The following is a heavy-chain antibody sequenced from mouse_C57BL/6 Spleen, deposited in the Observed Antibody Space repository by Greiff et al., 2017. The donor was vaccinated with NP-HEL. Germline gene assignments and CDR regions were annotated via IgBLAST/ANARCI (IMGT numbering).Heavy chain of an antibody. J-gene: IGHJ4*01. CDR3: ARSGISLVYYDYDGGYYAMDY. CDR1: GYAFSSYW. D-gene: IGHD2-4*01. V-gene: IGHV1-80*01. Sequence: QVQLKQSGAELVKPGASVKISCKASGYAFSSYWMNWVKQRPGKGLEWIGQIYPGDGDTNYNGKFKGKATLTADKSSSTAYMQLSSLTSEDSAVYFCARSGISLVYYDYDGGYYAMDYWGQGTSVTVSS. CDR2: IYPGDGDT.